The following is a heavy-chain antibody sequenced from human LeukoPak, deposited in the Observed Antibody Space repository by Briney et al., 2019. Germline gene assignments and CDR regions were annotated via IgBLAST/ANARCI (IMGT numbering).Heavy chain of an antibody. J-gene: IGHJ6*03. V-gene: IGHV3-7*01. CDR2: IKQDGSEK. D-gene: IGHD6-6*01. CDR3: AREGLIAARNRYYYYMDV. CDR1: GFTFSSYW. Sequence: GGSLRLSCAASGFTFSSYWMSWVRQAPGKGLEWVANIKQDGSEKYYVDSVKGRFTISRDNAKNSLCLQMNSLRAEDTAVYYCAREGLIAARNRYYYYMDVWGKGTTVTVSS.